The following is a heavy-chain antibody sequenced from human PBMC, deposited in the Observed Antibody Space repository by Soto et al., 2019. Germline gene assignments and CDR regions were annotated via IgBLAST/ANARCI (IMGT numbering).Heavy chain of an antibody. D-gene: IGHD1-26*01. V-gene: IGHV1-46*01. CDR2: INPGYPAGRST. J-gene: IGHJ6*02. CDR1: GYTLTTFF. CDR3: AREAIVAGATTGMDV. Sequence: ASVKDSCNASGYTLTTFFMHWLQQAPGQGLEWMGVINPGYPAGRSTTYAQKFQGRVTMTTDTSTSTVYMELSRLRSDDTAVYYCAREAIVAGATTGMDVWGQGTTVTGSS.